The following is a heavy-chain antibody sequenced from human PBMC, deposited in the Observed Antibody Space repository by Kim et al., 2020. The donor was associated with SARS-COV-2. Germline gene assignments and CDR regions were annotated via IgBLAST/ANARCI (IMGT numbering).Heavy chain of an antibody. Sequence: SETLSLTCAVSGGSISSSNWWSWVRQPPGKGLEWIGEIYHSGSTNYNPSLKSRVTISVDKSKNQFSLKLSSVTAADTAVYYCARRVVVAATRIDYWGQGTLVTVSS. CDR1: GGSISSSNW. CDR2: IYHSGST. D-gene: IGHD2-15*01. CDR3: ARRVVVAATRIDY. V-gene: IGHV4-4*02. J-gene: IGHJ4*02.